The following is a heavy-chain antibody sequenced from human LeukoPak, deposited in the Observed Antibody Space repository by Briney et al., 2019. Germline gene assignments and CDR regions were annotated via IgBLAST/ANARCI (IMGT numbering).Heavy chain of an antibody. V-gene: IGHV4-38-2*02. CDR3: ARPRGYSGYDLDY. J-gene: IGHJ4*02. CDR1: GYSISSGYY. CDR2: ISSSGST. Sequence: SETLSLTCTVSGYSISSGYYWGWIRQPPGKGLEWIGRISSSGSTNYNPSLKSRVTISVDTSKNQFSLKLGSVTAADTAVYYCARPRGYSGYDLDYWGQGTLVTVSS. D-gene: IGHD5-12*01.